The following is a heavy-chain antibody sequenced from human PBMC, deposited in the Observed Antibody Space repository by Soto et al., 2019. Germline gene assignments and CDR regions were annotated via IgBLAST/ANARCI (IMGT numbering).Heavy chain of an antibody. Sequence: EVQLLESGGGLVQPGGSLRLSCAASGFTFNSYAMSWVRQTPGKGLEWVSGLSGSGDTAYYADSVRGRFTISRDNSKNTLDRQVNGLRVEDTAVYFCAKGAVVPAAVGSVFSCWGQGTLVPVSS. CDR1: GFTFNSYA. J-gene: IGHJ4*02. V-gene: IGHV3-23*01. CDR2: LSGSGDTA. D-gene: IGHD2-2*01. CDR3: AKGAVVPAAVGSVFSC.